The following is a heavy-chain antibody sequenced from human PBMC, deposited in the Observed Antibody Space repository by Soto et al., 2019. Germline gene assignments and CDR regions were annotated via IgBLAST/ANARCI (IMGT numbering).Heavy chain of an antibody. CDR3: ARDSGEMATIYFDY. CDR2: IYYSGST. V-gene: IGHV4-59*01. J-gene: IGHJ4*02. CDR1: GGSISSYY. Sequence: QVQLQESGPGLVKPSETLSLTCTVSGGSISSYYWSWIRQPPGKGLEWIGYIYYSGSTNYNPSLKSRVTISVDTSKNQFSLKLSSVTAADTAVYYCARDSGEMATIYFDYWGQGTLVTVSS. D-gene: IGHD1-26*01.